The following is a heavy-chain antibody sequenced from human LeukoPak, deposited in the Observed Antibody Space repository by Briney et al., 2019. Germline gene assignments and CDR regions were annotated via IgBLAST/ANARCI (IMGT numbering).Heavy chain of an antibody. D-gene: IGHD1-26*01. V-gene: IGHV1-24*01. CDR3: ATDTLWEPSQRGPAY. Sequence: GASVKVSCKVSGYTLTELSMHWVRQAPGKGLEWMGGFDPEDGETIYAQKFQGRVTMTEDTSTDTAHMELSSLRSEDTAVYYCATDTLWEPSQRGPAYWGQGTLVTVSS. CDR1: GYTLTELS. J-gene: IGHJ4*02. CDR2: FDPEDGET.